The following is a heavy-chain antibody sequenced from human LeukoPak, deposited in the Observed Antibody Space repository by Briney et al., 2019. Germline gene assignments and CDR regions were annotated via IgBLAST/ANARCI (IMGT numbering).Heavy chain of an antibody. CDR2: IVVGSGNT. J-gene: IGHJ6*02. D-gene: IGHD6-13*01. V-gene: IGHV1-58*01. Sequence: SVKVSCKASGFTFTSSAVQWVRQARGQRLEWIGWIVVGSGNTNYAQKFQERVTITRDMSTSTAYMELSSLRSEDTAVYYCAGVQMVQSYYYYGMDVWGQGTTVTVSS. CDR3: AGVQMVQSYYYYGMDV. CDR1: GFTFTSSA.